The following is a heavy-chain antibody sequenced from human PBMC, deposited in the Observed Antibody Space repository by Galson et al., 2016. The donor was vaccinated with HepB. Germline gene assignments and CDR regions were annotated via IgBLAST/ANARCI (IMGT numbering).Heavy chain of an antibody. CDR2: ISYDGCKK. CDR1: GTSFRNDG. Sequence: LLPSCAASGTSFRNDGLHLVRPAPGKGLEGAGLISYDGCKKYATASVKGRISISRDDSNNTLSLQMISLRAEDAAVYYCAKNDIVAGYSAFDYWGQGTLVTVSS. D-gene: IGHD3-9*01. J-gene: IGHJ4*02. V-gene: IGHV3-30*18. CDR3: AKNDIVAGYSAFDY.